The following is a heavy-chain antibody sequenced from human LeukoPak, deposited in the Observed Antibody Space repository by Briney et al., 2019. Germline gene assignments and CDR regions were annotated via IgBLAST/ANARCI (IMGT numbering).Heavy chain of an antibody. Sequence: GGSLRFSCAASGFTFSSYAMNWVRQAPGKGLEWVSSISSSSSYIYYADSVKGRFTISRDNAKNSLYLQMNSLRAEDTAVYYCARDALSTIFGVVPIDYWGLGTLVTVSS. V-gene: IGHV3-21*01. CDR1: GFTFSSYA. J-gene: IGHJ4*02. D-gene: IGHD3-3*01. CDR3: ARDALSTIFGVVPIDY. CDR2: ISSSSSYI.